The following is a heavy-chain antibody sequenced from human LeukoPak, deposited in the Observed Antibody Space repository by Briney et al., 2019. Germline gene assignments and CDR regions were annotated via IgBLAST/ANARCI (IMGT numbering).Heavy chain of an antibody. CDR3: ARDPYSSGWYDF. D-gene: IGHD3-22*01. V-gene: IGHV1-2*06. J-gene: IGHJ5*01. CDR2: INPDSGDT. CDR1: GYTFAGYY. Sequence: ASVKVSCKASGYTFAGYYMYWVRQAPGQGLEWMGRINPDSGDTNNAQKFQGRVTMTRDTSISTAYMEMSRLRSDDTAVYYCARDPYSSGWYDFWGQGTLVTVSS.